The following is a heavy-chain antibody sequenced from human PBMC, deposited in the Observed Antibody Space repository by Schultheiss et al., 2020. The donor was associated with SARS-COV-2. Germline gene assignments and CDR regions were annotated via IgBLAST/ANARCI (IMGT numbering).Heavy chain of an antibody. Sequence: GGSLRLSCAASGFTFSSYAMHWVRQAPGKGLEWVAVIWYDGSNKYYADSVKGRFTISRDNAKNSLYLQMNSLRAEDTAVYYCTTAAELELPASYYYYYGMDVWGQGTTVTVSS. V-gene: IGHV3-33*03. CDR3: TTAAELELPASYYYYYGMDV. J-gene: IGHJ6*02. D-gene: IGHD1-7*01. CDR1: GFTFSSYA. CDR2: IWYDGSNK.